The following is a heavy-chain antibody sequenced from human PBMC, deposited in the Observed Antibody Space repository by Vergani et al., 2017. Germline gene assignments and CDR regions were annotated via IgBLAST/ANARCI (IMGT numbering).Heavy chain of an antibody. CDR3: ARDPQGYGGDPEVCYYGMDV. CDR1: GATFRSNT. V-gene: IGHV1-69*08. Sequence: QVQLVQSGAEVKKPGSSVKVSCKASGATFRSNTISWVRQVPGQGLEWMGRIIPVLGKTKYAQDFQGRLTVTADTATSTAYMELTSLRSQDTAVYYCARDPQGYGGDPEVCYYGMDVWGQGTTVTVSS. D-gene: IGHD2-21*02. CDR2: IIPVLGKT. J-gene: IGHJ6*02.